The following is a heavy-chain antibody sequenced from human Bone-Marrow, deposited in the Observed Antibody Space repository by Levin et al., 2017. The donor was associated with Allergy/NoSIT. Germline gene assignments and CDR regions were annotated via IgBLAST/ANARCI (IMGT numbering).Heavy chain of an antibody. V-gene: IGHV3-33*01. CDR1: AFTFSNYD. J-gene: IGHJ6*02. CDR3: ARTFGSGFEGMDV. D-gene: IGHD3-10*01. CDR2: IGFDEGKK. Sequence: GESLKISCAATAFTFSNYDMHWVRRAPGKGLEWLAVIGFDEGKKDYGNPVKGRFTISRDDSKNTLYLQMNSLRADDTAIYYCARTFGSGFEGMDVWGQGTPVTVSS.